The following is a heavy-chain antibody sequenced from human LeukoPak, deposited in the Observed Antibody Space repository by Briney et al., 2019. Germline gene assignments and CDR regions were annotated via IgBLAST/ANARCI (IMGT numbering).Heavy chain of an antibody. Sequence: SETLSLTCAVSGGSISSGGYSWSWIRQPPGKGLEWIGYIYHSGSTYYNPSLKSRVTISVDTSKNQFSLKLSSVTAADTAVYYCARDRVVPVATLYGMDVWGQGTTVTVSS. CDR3: ARDRVVPVATLYGMDV. D-gene: IGHD2-2*01. CDR2: IYHSGST. V-gene: IGHV4-30-2*01. J-gene: IGHJ6*02. CDR1: GGSISSGGYS.